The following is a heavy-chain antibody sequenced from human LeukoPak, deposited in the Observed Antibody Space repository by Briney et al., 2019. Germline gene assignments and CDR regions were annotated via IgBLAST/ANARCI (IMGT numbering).Heavy chain of an antibody. CDR3: AKHVSGSLFYFDY. D-gene: IGHD3-10*01. J-gene: IGHJ4*02. V-gene: IGHV3-23*01. CDR2: ISGTGYNT. CDR1: GFTFRNCA. Sequence: GGSLRLSCAASGFTFRNCAMSWVRQAPGKGLEWVSVISGTGYNTYYADSVKGRFTISRDNSKNTLYLQMNSLGAEDTAVYYCAKHVSGSLFYFDYWGQRTLVTVSS.